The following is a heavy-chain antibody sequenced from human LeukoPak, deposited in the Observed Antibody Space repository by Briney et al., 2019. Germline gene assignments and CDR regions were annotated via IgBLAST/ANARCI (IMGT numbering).Heavy chain of an antibody. D-gene: IGHD6-25*01. CDR1: GFTFSDCD. Sequence: GGSLRLSCTASGFTFSDCDMNWFRQAPGKGLQWVSSISYMGDHRYYADSAKGRFTISRDNAKNSLYLQMDNLRADDTAVYYCGKAFPPLRVAAAGDYWGQGTLVTVSS. CDR3: GKAFPPLRVAAAGDY. CDR2: ISYMGDHR. V-gene: IGHV3-21*06. J-gene: IGHJ4*02.